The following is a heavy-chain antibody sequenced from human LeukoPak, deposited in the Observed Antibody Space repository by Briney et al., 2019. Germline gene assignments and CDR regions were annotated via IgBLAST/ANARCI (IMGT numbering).Heavy chain of an antibody. Sequence: GGSLRLSCAASGFTFSSYAMHWVRQAPGKGLEWVAVISYDGCNKYYADSVKGRFTISRDNSKNTLYLQMNSLRAEDTAVYYCARDPYYYDSSGIDYWGQGTLVTVSS. CDR2: ISYDGCNK. CDR3: ARDPYYYDSSGIDY. CDR1: GFTFSSYA. J-gene: IGHJ4*02. D-gene: IGHD3-22*01. V-gene: IGHV3-30-3*01.